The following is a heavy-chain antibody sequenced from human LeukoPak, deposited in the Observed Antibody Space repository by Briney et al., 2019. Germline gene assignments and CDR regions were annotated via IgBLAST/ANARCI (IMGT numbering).Heavy chain of an antibody. D-gene: IGHD1-26*01. CDR1: GGSISSYY. Sequence: SSETLSLTCTVSGGSISSYYWSWIRQPAGKGLEWIGRIYTSGSTNYNPSLKSRVTMSVDTSKDQFSLKLSSVAAADTAAYYCARIYAPIVGASGYFALGGRGPL. V-gene: IGHV4-4*07. CDR2: IYTSGST. J-gene: IGHJ2*01. CDR3: ARIYAPIVGASGYFAL.